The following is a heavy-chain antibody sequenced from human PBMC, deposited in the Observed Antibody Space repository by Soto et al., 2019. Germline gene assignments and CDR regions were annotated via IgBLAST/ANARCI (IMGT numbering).Heavy chain of an antibody. CDR3: ARQGFGPLHGLVDV. D-gene: IGHD3-10*01. CDR1: GGSISSYY. J-gene: IGHJ6*02. CDR2: VHHSWGS. V-gene: IGHV4-59*08. Sequence: QVQLQESGPGLVKPSETLSLSCTVSGGSISSYYWSWFRQSPGKRMEWIGYVHHSWGSSYNPSLQSRVAIPLDTSKSQFSLKVTSVTATDTAGYYCARQGFGPLHGLVDVWGQGTRVTVSS.